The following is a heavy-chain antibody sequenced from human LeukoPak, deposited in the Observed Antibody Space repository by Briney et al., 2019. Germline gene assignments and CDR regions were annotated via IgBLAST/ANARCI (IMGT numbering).Heavy chain of an antibody. CDR3: AELGITMIGGV. D-gene: IGHD3-10*02. J-gene: IGHJ6*04. CDR1: GFTFSSYE. CDR2: ISSSGSTI. V-gene: IGHV3-48*03. Sequence: GGSLRLSCAASGFTFSSYEMNWVRQAPGRGVEWVSYISSSGSTIYYADSVKGRFTISRDNAKNSLYLQMNSLRAEDTAVYYCAELGITMIGGVWGKGTTVTISS.